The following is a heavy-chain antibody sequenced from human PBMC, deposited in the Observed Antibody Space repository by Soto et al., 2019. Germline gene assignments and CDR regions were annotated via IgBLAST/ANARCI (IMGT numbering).Heavy chain of an antibody. J-gene: IGHJ6*02. CDR1: GGSISSGGYY. CDR3: ARGGDIYGSGGYSSGMDV. CDR2: IYYSGST. V-gene: IGHV4-31*03. Sequence: QVQLQESGPGLVKPSQTLSLTCTVSGGSISSGGYYWSWIRQHPGKGLEWIGYIYYSGSTYYNPSLKGRVTVSVDTSKSQFSLKLSSVTAADTAVYYCARGGDIYGSGGYSSGMDVWGHVTTVTV. D-gene: IGHD3-10*01.